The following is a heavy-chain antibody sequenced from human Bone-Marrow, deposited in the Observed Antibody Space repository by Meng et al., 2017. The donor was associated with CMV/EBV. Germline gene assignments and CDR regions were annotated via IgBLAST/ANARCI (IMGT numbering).Heavy chain of an antibody. D-gene: IGHD3-10*01. CDR3: ARDPDHSHGGSGRCLDY. J-gene: IGHJ4*02. V-gene: IGHV3-21*01. CDR1: GFTLSSYA. CDR2: ITSSSTLI. Sequence: GESLKISCAASGFTLSSYAMIWARQTPGKGLEWLSFITSSSTLIYQADSVKGRFTVSRDNAKNSLYLQMNSLRAEDTAIYYCARDPDHSHGGSGRCLDYWGQGTLVTVSS.